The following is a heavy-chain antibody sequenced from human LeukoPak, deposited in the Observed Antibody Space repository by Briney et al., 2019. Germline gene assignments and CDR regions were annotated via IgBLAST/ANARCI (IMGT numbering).Heavy chain of an antibody. CDR2: ISGSGGST. CDR3: AKSSMIVVVITTGFDY. J-gene: IGHJ4*02. CDR1: GFTFSSYA. V-gene: IGHV3-23*01. D-gene: IGHD3-22*01. Sequence: TGGSLRLSCAASGFTFSSYAMSWVRRAPGKGLEWVSAISGSGGSTYYADSVKGRFTISRDNSKNTLYLQMNSLRAEDTAVYYCAKSSMIVVVITTGFDYWGQGTLVTVSS.